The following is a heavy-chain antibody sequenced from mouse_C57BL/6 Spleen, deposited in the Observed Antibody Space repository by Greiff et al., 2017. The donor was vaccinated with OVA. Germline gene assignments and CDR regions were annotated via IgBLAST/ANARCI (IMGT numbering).Heavy chain of an antibody. D-gene: IGHD1-1*01. CDR1: GFTFSSYG. CDR3: ARHVDYYGSRGFDY. Sequence: EVHLVESGGDLVKPGGSLKLSCAASGFTFSSYGMSWVRQTPDKRLEWVATISSGGSYTYYPDSVKGRFTISRDNAKNTLYLQMSSLKSEDTAMYYCARHVDYYGSRGFDYWGQGTTLTVSS. CDR2: ISSGGSYT. V-gene: IGHV5-6*01. J-gene: IGHJ2*01.